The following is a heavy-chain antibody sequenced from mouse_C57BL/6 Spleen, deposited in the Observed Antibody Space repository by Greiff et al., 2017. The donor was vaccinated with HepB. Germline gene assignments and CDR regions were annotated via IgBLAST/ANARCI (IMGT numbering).Heavy chain of an antibody. CDR2: IYPGSGST. J-gene: IGHJ2*01. Sequence: VQLQQPGAELVKPGASVKMSCKASGYTFTSYWITWVKQRPGQGLEWIGDIYPGSGSTNYNEKFKSKATLTVDTSSSTAYMQLSSLTSEDSAVYYCARGESDDGYYFDYWGQGTTLTVSS. V-gene: IGHV1-55*01. CDR1: GYTFTSYW. CDR3: ARGESDDGYYFDY. D-gene: IGHD1-1*01.